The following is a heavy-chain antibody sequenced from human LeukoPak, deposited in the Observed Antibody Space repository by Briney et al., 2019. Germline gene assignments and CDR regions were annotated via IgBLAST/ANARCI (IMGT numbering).Heavy chain of an antibody. V-gene: IGHV3-23*01. CDR2: ISGSGGST. D-gene: IGHD4-23*01. CDR3: AKATLRTTVVKGVLDY. Sequence: GGSLRLSCAASGFTFSSYAMSWVRQAPGKGLEWVSAISGSGGSTYYADSVKGRFTISRDNSKNTLYLQMNSLRAEDTAVYYCAKATLRTTVVKGVLDYWGQGTLVTV. J-gene: IGHJ4*02. CDR1: GFTFSSYA.